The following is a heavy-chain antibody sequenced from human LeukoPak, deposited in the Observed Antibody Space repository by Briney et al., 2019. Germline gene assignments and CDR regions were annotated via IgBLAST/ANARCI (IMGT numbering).Heavy chain of an antibody. CDR3: ARDRGGSSSSPLWFDP. Sequence: SETLSLTCTVSGGSISSYYWSWIRQPAGKGLEWIGRIYTSGSTNYNPSLKSRVTMSVDTSKNQFSLKLSSVTAADTAVYYCARDRGGSSSSPLWFDPWGQGTLVTVTS. D-gene: IGHD6-6*01. V-gene: IGHV4-4*07. CDR1: GGSISSYY. CDR2: IYTSGST. J-gene: IGHJ5*02.